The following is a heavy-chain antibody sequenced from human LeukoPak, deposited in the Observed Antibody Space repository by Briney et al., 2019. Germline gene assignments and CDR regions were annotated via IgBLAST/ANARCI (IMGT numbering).Heavy chain of an antibody. CDR2: IDPSGSYT. J-gene: IGHJ4*02. D-gene: IGHD6-13*01. V-gene: IGHV5-10-1*01. CDR3: AGLGIYSSSC. Sequence: GESLKISCKGSGYSFTTYWISWVRQMPGKGLEWMGRIDPSGSYTKYSPSFQGHVTISADKSISTAYVQWSSLKASDTAMYYCAGLGIYSSSCWGQGTLVSVSS. CDR1: GYSFTTYW.